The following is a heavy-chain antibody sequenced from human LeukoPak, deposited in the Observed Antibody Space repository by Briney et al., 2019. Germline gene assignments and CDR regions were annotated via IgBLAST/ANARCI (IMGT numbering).Heavy chain of an antibody. CDR2: IYTSGST. D-gene: IGHD3-10*01. CDR3: ARRSFASGLGAFDI. J-gene: IGHJ3*02. CDR1: GGSISSGSYY. V-gene: IGHV4-61*02. Sequence: PSQTLSLTCTVSGGSISSGSYYWSWIRQPAGKGLEWIGRIYTSGSTNYNPSLQSRVTISVDTSKNQFSLRLSSVTAADTAVYYCARRSFASGLGAFDIWGQGTMVTVSS.